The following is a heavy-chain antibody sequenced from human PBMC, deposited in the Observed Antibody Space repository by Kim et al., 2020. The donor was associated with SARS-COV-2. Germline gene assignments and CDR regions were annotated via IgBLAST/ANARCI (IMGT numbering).Heavy chain of an antibody. D-gene: IGHD1-1*01. CDR2: ISDSPGST. J-gene: IGHJ6*01. CDR3: AKASWNDGRFYHGVDV. V-gene: IGHV3-23*01. Sequence: GGSLRLSCVASVFTLSTSGFILVRQTHGEGLDWVSAISDSPGSTFYAEYLKGRLPIPRDSSKNTLPLQMNSLRAQATAGYSLAKASWNDGRFYHGVDVW. CDR1: VFTLSTSG.